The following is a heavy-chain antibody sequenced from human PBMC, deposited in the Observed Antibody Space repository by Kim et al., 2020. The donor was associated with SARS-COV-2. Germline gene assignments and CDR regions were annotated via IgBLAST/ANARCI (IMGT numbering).Heavy chain of an antibody. CDR3: ARRYDNSGFYYR. Sequence: SETLSLTCTVSGGSMRNYYWSWIRQFPGKGLEWIGYIYYSGSTDYNPFLKSRATLSVDTSKNQFSLKLSSVTPADTAVYFCARRYDNSGFYYRWGQGTLV. CDR1: GGSMRNYY. V-gene: IGHV4-59*13. CDR2: IYYSGST. D-gene: IGHD3-22*01. J-gene: IGHJ4*02.